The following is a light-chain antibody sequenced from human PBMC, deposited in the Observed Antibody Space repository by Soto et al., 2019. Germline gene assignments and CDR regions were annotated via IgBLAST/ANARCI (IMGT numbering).Light chain of an antibody. CDR1: LSLLHPNGNTF. CDR2: LAS. J-gene: IGKJ4*01. V-gene: IGKV2-28*01. Sequence: DVVLTQSPVTLAVTPGEPASISCRSSLSLLHPNGNTFLHWYFQKPGQSPQLLIYLASKRASGVNDRFSGSGSGTDYTLKISSLEAEDAGIYYCMQSLQSPPTFGGGTKVDMK. CDR3: MQSLQSPPT.